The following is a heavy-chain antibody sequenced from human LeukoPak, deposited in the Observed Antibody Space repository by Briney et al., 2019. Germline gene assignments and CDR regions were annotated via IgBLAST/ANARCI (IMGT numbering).Heavy chain of an antibody. Sequence: GGSLRLSCAAPGFTFSSYAMHWVRQAPGKGLEYVSAISSNGGSTYYANSVKGRFTISRDNSKNTLYLQMGSLRAEDMAVYYCARGIGDGYNPRHYFDYWGQGTLVTVSS. CDR2: ISSNGGST. V-gene: IGHV3-64*01. CDR1: GFTFSSYA. D-gene: IGHD5-24*01. CDR3: ARGIGDGYNPRHYFDY. J-gene: IGHJ4*02.